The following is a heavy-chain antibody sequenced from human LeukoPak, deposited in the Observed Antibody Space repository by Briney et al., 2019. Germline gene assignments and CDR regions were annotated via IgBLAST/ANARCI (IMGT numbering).Heavy chain of an antibody. V-gene: IGHV3-53*01. CDR2: LYSDGNT. Sequence: PGGALRLSCAASGFTVITNDMTWVRQAPGKGLEWVSVLYSDGNTKYADSVQGRFTISRDNSKNTLYLERNSLSPDDTAVHYCAXGVXXXXXXTLAYXXQGTLVTVSS. CDR1: GFTVITND. D-gene: IGHD3-16*01. CDR3: AXGVXXXXXXTLAY. J-gene: IGHJ4*02.